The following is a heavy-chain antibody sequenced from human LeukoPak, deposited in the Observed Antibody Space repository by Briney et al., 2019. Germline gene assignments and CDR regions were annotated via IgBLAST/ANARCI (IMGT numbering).Heavy chain of an antibody. V-gene: IGHV4-34*01. CDR2: FNHSGST. Sequence: SETLSLTCAVYGGSFSGYYWSWIRQPPGKGLEWIGEFNHSGSTNYNPSLKSRVTISVDTSKNQFSLKLSSVTAADTAVYYCARVLVVVVPAAPGFGYYYYMDVWGKGTTFTVSS. CDR1: GGSFSGYY. CDR3: ARVLVVVVPAAPGFGYYYYMDV. J-gene: IGHJ6*03. D-gene: IGHD2-2*01.